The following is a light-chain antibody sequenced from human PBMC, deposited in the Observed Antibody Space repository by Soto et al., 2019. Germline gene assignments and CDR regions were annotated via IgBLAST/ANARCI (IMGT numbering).Light chain of an antibody. Sequence: AIQLTQSPSSLSASVGDRVTITCRASQGISSALAWYQQKPGKAPKLLIYDASSLESGVPSRFSGSGSGTDFTLIISSLQTEDFATYYCLQFNSYPLTFGGGTKVEIK. CDR2: DAS. V-gene: IGKV1-13*02. J-gene: IGKJ4*01. CDR3: LQFNSYPLT. CDR1: QGISSA.